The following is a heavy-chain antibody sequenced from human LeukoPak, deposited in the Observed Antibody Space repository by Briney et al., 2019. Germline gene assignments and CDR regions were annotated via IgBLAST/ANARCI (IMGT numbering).Heavy chain of an antibody. CDR1: GFTFSSYG. V-gene: IGHV3-33*01. J-gene: IGHJ2*01. Sequence: GRSLRLSCAASGFTFSSYGMHWVRQAPGKGLEWVAVIWYDGSNKYYADSVKGRFTVSRDNSKNTLYLQMNSLRAEDTAVYYCARDYLDWYFDLWGRGTLVTVSS. CDR2: IWYDGSNK. CDR3: ARDYLDWYFDL.